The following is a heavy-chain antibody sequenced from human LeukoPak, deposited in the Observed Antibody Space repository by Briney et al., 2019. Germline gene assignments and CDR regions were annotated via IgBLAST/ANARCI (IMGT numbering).Heavy chain of an antibody. V-gene: IGHV4-39*01. CDR2: IYYSGST. D-gene: IGHD3-3*01. J-gene: IGHJ5*02. Sequence: SETLSLTCTVSGGSISSSSYYWGWIRQPPGKGLEWIGSIYYSGSTYYNPSLKSRVTISVDTSKNQFSLKLSSVTAADTAVYYCARHSTVLEWYNWFDPWGQGTLVTVSS. CDR3: ARHSTVLEWYNWFDP. CDR1: GGSISSSSYY.